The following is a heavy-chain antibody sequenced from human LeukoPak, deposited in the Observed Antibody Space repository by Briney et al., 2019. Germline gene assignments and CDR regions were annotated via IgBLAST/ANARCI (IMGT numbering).Heavy chain of an antibody. V-gene: IGHV4-39*07. CDR1: GGSISSSSYY. CDR3: ARTYCGGDCYDAFDI. Sequence: ASETLSLTCTVSGGSISSSSYYWGWIRQPPGKGLEWIGSIYYSGSTYYNPSLKSRVTISVDTSKNQFSLKLSSVTAADTAVYYCARTYCGGDCYDAFDIWGQGTMVTVSS. CDR2: IYYSGST. J-gene: IGHJ3*02. D-gene: IGHD2-21*02.